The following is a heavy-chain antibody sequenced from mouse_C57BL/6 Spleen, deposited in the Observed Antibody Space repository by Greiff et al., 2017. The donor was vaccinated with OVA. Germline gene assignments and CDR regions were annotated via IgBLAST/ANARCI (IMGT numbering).Heavy chain of an antibody. CDR3: ARFNSNYVGAMDY. J-gene: IGHJ4*01. Sequence: EVKLVESGPGLAKPSQTLSLTCSVTGYSITSDYWNWIRKFPGNKLEYMGYISYSGSTYYNPSLKSRISITRDTSKNQYYLQLNSVTTEDTATYYCARFNSNYVGAMDYWGQGTSVTVSS. CDR1: GYSITSDY. CDR2: ISYSGST. D-gene: IGHD2-5*01. V-gene: IGHV3-8*01.